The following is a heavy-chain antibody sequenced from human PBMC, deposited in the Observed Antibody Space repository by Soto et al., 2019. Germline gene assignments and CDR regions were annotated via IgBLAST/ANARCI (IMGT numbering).Heavy chain of an antibody. CDR2: ISGSGIIT. D-gene: IGHD3-16*01. Sequence: PGGSLRLSCVASGFIFSNHGMSWVRQAPGKGLEWVAEISGSGIITYHADSVKGRFTISRDNSRDTLSLQMNSLRADDTAIYYCAREGGNSYFDYWGQGIMVTVSS. V-gene: IGHV3-23*01. CDR1: GFIFSNHG. CDR3: AREGGNSYFDY. J-gene: IGHJ4*02.